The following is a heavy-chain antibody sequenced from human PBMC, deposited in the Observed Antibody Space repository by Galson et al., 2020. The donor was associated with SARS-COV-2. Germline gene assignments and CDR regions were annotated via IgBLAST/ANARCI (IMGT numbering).Heavy chain of an antibody. CDR2: IYYSGST. V-gene: IGHV4-39*01. CDR3: ARHHNDYGDYVRSPDWFDP. CDR1: GGSISSGSYY. J-gene: IGHJ5*02. D-gene: IGHD4-17*01. Sequence: SETLSLTCTVSGGSISSGSYYWGWIRQPPGKGLEWLGSIYYSGSTYYNPSLKSRVTISVDTSKNQFSLKLSSVTAADTAVYYCARHHNDYGDYVRSPDWFDPWGQGTLVTVSS.